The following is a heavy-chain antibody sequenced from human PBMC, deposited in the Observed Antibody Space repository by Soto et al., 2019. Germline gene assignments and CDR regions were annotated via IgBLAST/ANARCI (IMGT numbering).Heavy chain of an antibody. D-gene: IGHD2-2*01. Sequence: ASVKGSCNASGYTLTSYYMHWVRQAPGQGLEWMGIINPSGGSTSYAQKFQGRVTMTRDTSTSTVYMELSSLRSEDTAVYYCARVSSTWNGGLWGQGPLVTVS. CDR1: GYTLTSYY. CDR3: ARVSSTWNGGL. J-gene: IGHJ4*02. V-gene: IGHV1-46*01. CDR2: INPSGGST.